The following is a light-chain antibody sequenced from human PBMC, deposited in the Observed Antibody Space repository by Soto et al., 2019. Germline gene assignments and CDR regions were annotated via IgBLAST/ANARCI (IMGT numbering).Light chain of an antibody. Sequence: QSALTQPASVSGSPGQSITISCTGTSSDVGFYNHVSWYQQHPGKAPTLMISDVTNRPSGVSDRFSGSKSGNTASLTISGLQTEDEADYYCMSYTTSIIYVFGSGTKLTVL. CDR1: SSDVGFYNH. J-gene: IGLJ1*01. CDR3: MSYTTSIIYV. V-gene: IGLV2-14*01. CDR2: DVT.